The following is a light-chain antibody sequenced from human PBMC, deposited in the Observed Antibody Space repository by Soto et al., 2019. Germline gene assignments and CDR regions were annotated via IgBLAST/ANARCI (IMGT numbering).Light chain of an antibody. CDR3: QVWDISGDHYV. Sequence: SSELTQPPSVSVAPGKTAKITCGGTNIGSAGVHWYQQKPGQAPVVVLYYDSDRPSGIPERFSGSNSGNTATLTISRVEAGDEADYYCQVWDISGDHYVFGTGTKVTVL. J-gene: IGLJ1*01. CDR1: NIGSAG. V-gene: IGLV3-21*04. CDR2: YDS.